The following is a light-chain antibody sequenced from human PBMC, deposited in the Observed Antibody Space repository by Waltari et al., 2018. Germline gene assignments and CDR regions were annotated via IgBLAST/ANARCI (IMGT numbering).Light chain of an antibody. Sequence: VMTHSPLSLPVTPGEQASISCRSSQSLLHSNCYNYLDWYLQKPGQSPQLLIYLGSNRASGVPDRFRGTGSCTDFSLRLSRVEADHVGLYYCMQAIQTPMYTFGQWPRLEMK. J-gene: IGKJ2*01. CDR2: LGS. CDR3: MQAIQTPMYT. V-gene: IGKV2-28*01. CDR1: QSLLHSNCYNY.